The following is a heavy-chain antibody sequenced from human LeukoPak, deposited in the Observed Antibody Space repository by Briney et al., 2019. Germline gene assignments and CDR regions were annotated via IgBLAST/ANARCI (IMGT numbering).Heavy chain of an antibody. D-gene: IGHD4-23*01. Sequence: GESLKISCKGSGYSFTSYWIGWVRQMPGKGLEWMGIIYPGDPDTRYSPSFQGQVTISADKSISTAYLQWSSLKASDTAMYYCARQDTVVKRAFDIWGQGTMVTVSS. CDR1: GYSFTSYW. CDR3: ARQDTVVKRAFDI. J-gene: IGHJ3*02. V-gene: IGHV5-51*01. CDR2: IYPGDPDT.